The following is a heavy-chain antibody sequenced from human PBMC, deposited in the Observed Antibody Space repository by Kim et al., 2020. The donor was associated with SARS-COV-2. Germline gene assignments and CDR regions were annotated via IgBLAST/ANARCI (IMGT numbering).Heavy chain of an antibody. Sequence: GGSLRLSCAASGFTFSSYGMHWVRQAPGKGLEWVAVIWYDGSNKYYADSVKGRFTISRDNSKNTLYLQMNSLRAEDTAVYYCARDVVATITGGLDYWGQGTLVTVSS. V-gene: IGHV3-33*01. CDR3: ARDVVATITGGLDY. D-gene: IGHD5-12*01. CDR2: IWYDGSNK. CDR1: GFTFSSYG. J-gene: IGHJ4*02.